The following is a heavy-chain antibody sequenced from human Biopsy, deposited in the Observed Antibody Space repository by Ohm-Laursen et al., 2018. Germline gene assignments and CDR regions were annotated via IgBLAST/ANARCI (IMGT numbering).Heavy chain of an antibody. CDR1: GDSISTSTTYY. Sequence: SDTLSLTCTVSGDSISTSTTYYWAWLRQPPGEGLEWIGSIYNSETTFYNPSLKSRVTISVDTSTTQFSLKVSSVAAADTALYYCARHPTGFWFDPWGHGTLVTVSS. V-gene: IGHV4-39*01. J-gene: IGHJ5*02. CDR2: IYNSETT. CDR3: ARHPTGFWFDP.